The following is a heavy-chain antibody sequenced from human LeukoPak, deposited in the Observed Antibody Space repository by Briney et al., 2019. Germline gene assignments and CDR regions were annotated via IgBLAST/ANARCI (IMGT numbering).Heavy chain of an antibody. J-gene: IGHJ1*01. Sequence: GGSLRLSCAASGFTFSSYSMNWVRQAPGKGLEWVSYISSSSTIYYADSVKGRFTISRDNAKNSLYLQMNSLRAEDTAVYYCARDMDGYAFQYWGQGTLVTVSS. CDR1: GFTFSSYS. V-gene: IGHV3-48*04. D-gene: IGHD5-24*01. CDR2: ISSSSTI. CDR3: ARDMDGYAFQY.